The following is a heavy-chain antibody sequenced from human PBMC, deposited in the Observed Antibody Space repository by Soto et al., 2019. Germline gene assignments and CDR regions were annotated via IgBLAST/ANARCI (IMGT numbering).Heavy chain of an antibody. CDR1: GYTFTSYG. CDR3: ARGRRIAAAGTEYFQH. J-gene: IGHJ1*01. Sequence: RASVKVSCKASGYTFTSYGISWVRQAPGQGLEWMGWISAYNGNTNYAQKLQGRVTMTTDTSTSTAYMELRSLRSDDTAVYYYARGRRIAAAGTEYFQHWGQGTLVTVSS. V-gene: IGHV1-18*01. D-gene: IGHD6-13*01. CDR2: ISAYNGNT.